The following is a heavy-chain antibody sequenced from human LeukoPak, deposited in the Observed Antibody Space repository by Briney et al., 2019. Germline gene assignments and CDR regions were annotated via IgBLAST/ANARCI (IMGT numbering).Heavy chain of an antibody. CDR2: IIPIFGTA. D-gene: IGHD2-2*01. J-gene: IGHJ3*02. CDR1: GGTFGSYA. CDR3: ARDGSRVPNPYCSSTSCHDAFDI. V-gene: IGHV1-69*13. Sequence: SVKVSCKASGGTFGSYAISWVRQAPGQGLEWMGGIIPIFGTANYAQKFQGRVTITADESTSTAYMELSSLRSEDTAVYYCARDGSRVPNPYCSSTSCHDAFDIWGQGTMVTVSS.